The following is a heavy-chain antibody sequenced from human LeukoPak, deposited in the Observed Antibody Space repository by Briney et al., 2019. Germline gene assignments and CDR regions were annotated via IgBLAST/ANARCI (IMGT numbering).Heavy chain of an antibody. CDR2: INQDAGTT. Sequence: GGSLRLSCAVSGFTFSNGMHWVRQAPGKGLEWVANINQDAGTTYSADSVKGRFIIFRDNVENSLYLQMSSLRVEDTAVYFCARGSRDGSGYRYFFDYWGQGSLVTVSS. D-gene: IGHD3-22*01. CDR3: ARGSRDGSGYRYFFDY. V-gene: IGHV3-7*01. J-gene: IGHJ4*02. CDR1: GFTFSNG.